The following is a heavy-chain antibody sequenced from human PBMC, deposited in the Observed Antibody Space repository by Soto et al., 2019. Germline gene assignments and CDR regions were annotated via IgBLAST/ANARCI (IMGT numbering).Heavy chain of an antibody. CDR1: GGTFSSYA. J-gene: IGHJ6*02. CDR3: ARGGAAAGTYYYDYGMDV. CDR2: IIPIFGTA. Sequence: QVQLVQSGAEVKKPGSSVKVSCKASGGTFSSYAISWVRQAPGQGLEWMGGIIPIFGTANYAQKFQGRVTITADESTSTAYMELSSVRSEDTAVYYGARGGAAAGTYYYDYGMDVWGQGTMVTVSS. D-gene: IGHD6-13*01. V-gene: IGHV1-69*12.